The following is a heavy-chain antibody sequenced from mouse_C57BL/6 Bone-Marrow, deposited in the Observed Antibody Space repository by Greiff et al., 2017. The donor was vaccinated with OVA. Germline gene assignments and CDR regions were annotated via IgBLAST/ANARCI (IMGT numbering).Heavy chain of an antibody. CDR1: GYTFTSYW. CDR3: ARQRGRAY. Sequence: QVKLQQPGAELVKPGASVKLSCKASGYTFTSYWMHWVKQRPGQGLEWIGMIHPNSCSTNYTEKFKSKATLNVANSSSTAYMQLSSRTSEDSSVYYCARQRGRAYWGQGTLVTVSA. J-gene: IGHJ3*01. V-gene: IGHV1-64*01. CDR2: IHPNSCST.